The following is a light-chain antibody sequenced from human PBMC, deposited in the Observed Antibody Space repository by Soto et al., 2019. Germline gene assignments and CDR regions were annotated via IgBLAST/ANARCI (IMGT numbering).Light chain of an antibody. Sequence: EIVLTQSPGTLSLSPGERATLSCRASQSVSSSYLAWYQQKPGQAPRLLIYGATSRPTGIPDRFSGSGSGTHITLTISRLEPEDFAMYYCQHYGTSALFGPGTKVDIK. V-gene: IGKV3-20*01. CDR3: QHYGTSAL. CDR1: QSVSSSY. CDR2: GAT. J-gene: IGKJ3*01.